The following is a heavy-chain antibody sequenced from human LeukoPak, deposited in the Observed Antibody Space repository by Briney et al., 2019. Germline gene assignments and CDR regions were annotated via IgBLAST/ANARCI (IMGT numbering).Heavy chain of an antibody. CDR2: ISSSSSYI. V-gene: IGHV3-21*01. CDR1: GFTFSSYS. CDR3: ARCFGLQQLLSVFDY. Sequence: GGSLRLSCAASGFTFSSYSMNWVRQAPGKGLEWVSLISSSSSYIYYADSVKGRFTISRDNAKNSLYLQMNSLRAEDTAVYYCARCFGLQQLLSVFDYWGQGTLVTVST. J-gene: IGHJ4*02. D-gene: IGHD2-2*01.